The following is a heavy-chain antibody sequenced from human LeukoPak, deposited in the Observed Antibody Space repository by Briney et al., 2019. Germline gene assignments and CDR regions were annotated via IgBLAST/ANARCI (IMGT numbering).Heavy chain of an antibody. Sequence: ASVNVSCKASGYTFTSYYMHWVRQAPGQGLEWMGIINPSGGSTSYAQKFQGRVTMTRDTSTSTVYMELSSLRSEDTAVYYCARAGQNYSSSSHYYYYYYMDVWGKGTTVTVSS. CDR1: GYTFTSYY. D-gene: IGHD6-6*01. CDR2: INPSGGST. V-gene: IGHV1-46*01. CDR3: ARAGQNYSSSSHYYYYYYMDV. J-gene: IGHJ6*03.